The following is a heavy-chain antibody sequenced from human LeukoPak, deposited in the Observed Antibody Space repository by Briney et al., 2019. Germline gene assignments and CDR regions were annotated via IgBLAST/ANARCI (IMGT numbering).Heavy chain of an antibody. Sequence: SAGSLRLSCAASGFTFSSYGMHWVRQAPGKGLEWVGVIWYDGSNKYYADSVKGRFTITRDNYTNTLYLQMNSLRAEDTAMYYYANDFVHWYFDLWGRGTLVTVSS. CDR1: GFTFSSYG. J-gene: IGHJ2*01. D-gene: IGHD3-3*01. V-gene: IGHV3-30*02. CDR3: ANDFVHWYFDL. CDR2: IWYDGSNK.